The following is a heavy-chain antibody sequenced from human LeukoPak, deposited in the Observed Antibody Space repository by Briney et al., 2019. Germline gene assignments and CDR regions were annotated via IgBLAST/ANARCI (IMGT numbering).Heavy chain of an antibody. CDR1: GGSISSYY. CDR2: IYYSGDT. Sequence: SETLFLTCTVSGGSISSYYWSWIRQPPGKGLEWIGYIYYSGDTYYNPSLKSRVTISVDTSKNQFSLKLNSVTAADTAVYYCARRYYYGSGIFDYWGQGTLVTVSS. D-gene: IGHD3-10*01. V-gene: IGHV4-59*08. CDR3: ARRYYYGSGIFDY. J-gene: IGHJ4*02.